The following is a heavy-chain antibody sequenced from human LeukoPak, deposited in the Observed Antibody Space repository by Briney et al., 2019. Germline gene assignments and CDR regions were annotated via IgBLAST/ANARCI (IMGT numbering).Heavy chain of an antibody. Sequence: PSETLSLTCTVSGGSVSSHFWSWIRQAPGKGLEWVSYISSSGSTIYYADSVKGRFTISRDNAKNSLYLQMNSLRAEDTAVYYCARAMIQLWSTPGFYWGQGTLVTVSS. CDR2: ISSSGSTI. D-gene: IGHD5-18*01. V-gene: IGHV3-11*01. J-gene: IGHJ4*02. CDR1: GGSVSSHF. CDR3: ARAMIQLWSTPGFY.